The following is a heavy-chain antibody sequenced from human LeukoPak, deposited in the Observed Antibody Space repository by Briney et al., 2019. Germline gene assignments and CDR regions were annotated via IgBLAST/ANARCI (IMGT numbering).Heavy chain of an antibody. CDR3: ARDVGSSS. D-gene: IGHD6-13*01. J-gene: IGHJ4*02. CDR2: ISSSSSTI. CDR1: GFTFSSYS. Sequence: GGSLRLSCAASGFTFSSYSMNWVRQAPGKGLEWVSYISSSSSTIYYADSVKGRFTISRDNAKNSLYLQMNSLRAEDTAVYYCARDVGSSSWGQGTLVTVSS. V-gene: IGHV3-48*01.